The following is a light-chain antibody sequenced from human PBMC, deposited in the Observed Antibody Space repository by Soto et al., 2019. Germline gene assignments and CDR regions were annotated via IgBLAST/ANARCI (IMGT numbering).Light chain of an antibody. J-gene: IGKJ1*01. V-gene: IGKV2-28*01. CDR1: QSLLHRSGYYF. CDR2: LGS. Sequence: DIGLTQSPLSLSVTPGEPASISCRSSQSLLHRSGYYFLDWYLQKPGQSPQVLISLGSNRASGVPDRFSGSGSGTDFTQAISRVEAEDVGGYDCMHSLQTRTFGQGTKVEIK. CDR3: MHSLQTRT.